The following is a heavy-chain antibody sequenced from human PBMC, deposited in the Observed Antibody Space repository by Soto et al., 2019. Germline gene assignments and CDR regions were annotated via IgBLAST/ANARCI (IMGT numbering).Heavy chain of an antibody. J-gene: IGHJ4*02. CDR2: ISAYNGNT. CDR3: ARDHAGALIDY. Sequence: QVQLVQSGAEVKKPGASVKVSCKASGYTFTSYGISWVRQAPGQGLEWMGWISAYNGNTKYAQKLQGRVTMTTDTSTSTAYRELRSLRSEDPAVYYGARDHAGALIDYWGKGTLVPVSS. V-gene: IGHV1-18*01. CDR1: GYTFTSYG.